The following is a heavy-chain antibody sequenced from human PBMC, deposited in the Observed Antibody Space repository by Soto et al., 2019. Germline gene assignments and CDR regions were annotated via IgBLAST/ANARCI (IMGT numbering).Heavy chain of an antibody. D-gene: IGHD3-3*01. CDR1: TFTLSSYG. J-gene: IGHJ6*02. V-gene: IGHV3-33*08. CDR2: IWNDGRKK. Sequence: GGCLRLSCAASTFTLSSYGMHWVRQAPGKGLEWVAPIWNDGRKKSYGDSVKGRFTISRDNSRTTVYLQMNSLRADDTAVYYGARGASYYSLWSGYYPSRNGMDVWGQGTTVTVSS. CDR3: ARGASYYSLWSGYYPSRNGMDV.